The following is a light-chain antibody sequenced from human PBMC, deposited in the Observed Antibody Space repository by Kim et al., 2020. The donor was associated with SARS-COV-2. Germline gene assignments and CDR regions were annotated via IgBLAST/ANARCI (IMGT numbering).Light chain of an antibody. CDR3: QQYSKSPYT. J-gene: IGKJ2*01. V-gene: IGKV3-20*01. Sequence: EIVLTQSPGALSLSPGERATLSCGASQTVTGNYLAWYRQKPGQAPSLVIYGASSRATGVPDRFSGSGSGTDFTLTISRLEPEDFAVYYCQQYSKSPYTFGQGTKLEI. CDR1: QTVTGNY. CDR2: GAS.